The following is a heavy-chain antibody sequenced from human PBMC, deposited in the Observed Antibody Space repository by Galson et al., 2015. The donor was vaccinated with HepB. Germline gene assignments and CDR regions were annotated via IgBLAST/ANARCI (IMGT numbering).Heavy chain of an antibody. CDR1: GCTFSDYY. D-gene: IGHD1-26*01. Sequence: SVKVSCKASGCTFSDYYMHWVRQAPGQGLEWMGWINPNSGGTNYAQNFQGRVTMTLDTSITTAYMELRRLRSDDTAVYYCARDEGSYYAGTFHYWGQGTLVTVSS. J-gene: IGHJ4*02. CDR2: INPNSGGT. CDR3: ARDEGSYYAGTFHY. V-gene: IGHV1-2*02.